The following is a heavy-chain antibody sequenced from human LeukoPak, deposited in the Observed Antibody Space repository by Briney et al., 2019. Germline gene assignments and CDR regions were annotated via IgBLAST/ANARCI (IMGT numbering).Heavy chain of an antibody. V-gene: IGHV1-2*02. CDR3: ARGNKAVVVPAAGGRAKKKLYYFDY. CDR1: GYTFTGYY. J-gene: IGHJ4*02. D-gene: IGHD2-2*01. Sequence: GASVKVSCKASGYTFTGYYMHWVRQAPGQGLEWMGWINPNSGGTNYAQKFQGRVTMTRNTSISTAYMELSSLRSEDTAVYYCARGNKAVVVPAAGGRAKKKLYYFDYWGQGTLVTVSS. CDR2: INPNSGGT.